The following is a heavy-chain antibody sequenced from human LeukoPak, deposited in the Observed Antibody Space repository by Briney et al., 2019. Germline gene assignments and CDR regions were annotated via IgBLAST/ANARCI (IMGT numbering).Heavy chain of an antibody. J-gene: IGHJ4*02. CDR2: ISGSGGST. D-gene: IGHD3-16*02. CDR3: AKGRGYIFDY. Sequence: GGSLRLSCAASGFTFSSYAMSWVRQAPGQGLEWVSAISGSGGSTYYADSVQGRFTISRDNSKNTLYLQMNSLRAEDTAVYYCAKGRGYIFDYWGQGTLVTVSS. V-gene: IGHV3-23*01. CDR1: GFTFSSYA.